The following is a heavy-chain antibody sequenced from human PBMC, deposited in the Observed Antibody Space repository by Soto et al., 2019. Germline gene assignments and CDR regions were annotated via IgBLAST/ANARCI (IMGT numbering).Heavy chain of an antibody. Sequence: PSETLSLTCTVSSGSISSTIYSWDWIRQPPGKGLEWIGSIFYSGSTYYNPSLKSRVTISIDTSKNQFSLKLSSVTAADTAVYYCARVPDYWGQGILVPVSS. CDR3: ARVPDY. D-gene: IGHD2-2*01. J-gene: IGHJ4*02. V-gene: IGHV4-39*07. CDR2: IFYSGST. CDR1: SGSISSTIYS.